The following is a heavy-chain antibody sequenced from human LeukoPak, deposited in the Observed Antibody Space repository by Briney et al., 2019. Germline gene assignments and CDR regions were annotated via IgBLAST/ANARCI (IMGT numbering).Heavy chain of an antibody. CDR1: GFTFSSYW. CDR2: IKQDGSGK. Sequence: GGSLRLSCAASGFTFSSYWMSWVRQAPGKGLEWVANIKQDGSGKYYVDSVKGRFTISRDNAKNSLYLQMNSLRAEDTAVYYCARDFSSGWTYYYYGMDVWGQGTTVTVSS. D-gene: IGHD6-19*01. V-gene: IGHV3-7*01. CDR3: ARDFSSGWTYYYYGMDV. J-gene: IGHJ6*02.